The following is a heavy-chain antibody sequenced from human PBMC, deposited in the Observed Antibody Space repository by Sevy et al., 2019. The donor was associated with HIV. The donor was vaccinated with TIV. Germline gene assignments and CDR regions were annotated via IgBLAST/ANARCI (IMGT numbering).Heavy chain of an antibody. CDR1: GFSFSSYA. D-gene: IGHD3-10*01. J-gene: IGHJ4*02. CDR3: AKGGFTMVRGVFDY. CDR2: ISGSGGST. V-gene: IGHV3-23*01. Sequence: GGSLRLSCAASGFSFSSYAMSWVRQTPGKGLEWVSAISGSGGSTYYADSVKGRFTISRDNSKNRLYLQMNSLIAEDTAVYYCAKGGFTMVRGVFDYWGQGTLVTVSS.